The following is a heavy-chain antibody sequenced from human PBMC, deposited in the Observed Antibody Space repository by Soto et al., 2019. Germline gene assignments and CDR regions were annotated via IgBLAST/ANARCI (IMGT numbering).Heavy chain of an antibody. V-gene: IGHV4-59*01. CDR2: VYYTGNT. CDR1: GASMSNYY. Sequence: SETLSLTCTVSGASMSNYYGSWIRQPPGKGLEHIGYVYYTGNTNYDPSLKSRVTISVDTSNNQFSLKLTSVTTADTAIYYCARSGHTFGGVVWGRGILVTVSS. CDR3: ARSGHTFGGVV. J-gene: IGHJ4*02. D-gene: IGHD3-16*01.